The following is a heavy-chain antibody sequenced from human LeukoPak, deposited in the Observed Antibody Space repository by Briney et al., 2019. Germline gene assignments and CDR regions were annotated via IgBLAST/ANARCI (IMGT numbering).Heavy chain of an antibody. CDR3: ARGNWYLDY. V-gene: IGHV4-59*01. D-gene: IGHD1-1*01. CDR1: GGSISSYY. J-gene: IGHJ4*02. CDR2: IYYSGSI. Sequence: SETLSLTCTVSGGSISSYYWGWIRQPPGKGVEWVGYIYYSGSINYNPSLKSRITISVDTSKNQFSLKVSSVTAADTAVYYCARGNWYLDYWGQGTLVTVSS.